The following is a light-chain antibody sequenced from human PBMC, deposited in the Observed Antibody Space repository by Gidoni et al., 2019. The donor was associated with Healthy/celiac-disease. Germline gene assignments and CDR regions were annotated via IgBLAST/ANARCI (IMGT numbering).Light chain of an antibody. CDR3: AAWDDSLNGWV. Sequence: QSVLPQPPSPSGTPGQRVTISCSGSTPNIGSNTVNWYQHLPGTAPKHLIYSNNQRPPGVPDRFSGSKSGTSASLASSGLQSEDEADYYCAAWDDSLNGWVFGGGTKLTV. CDR2: SNN. J-gene: IGLJ3*02. CDR1: TPNIGSNT. V-gene: IGLV1-44*01.